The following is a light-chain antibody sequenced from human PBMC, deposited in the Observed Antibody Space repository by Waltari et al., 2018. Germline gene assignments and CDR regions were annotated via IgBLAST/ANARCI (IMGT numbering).Light chain of an antibody. CDR2: DVS. J-gene: IGLJ3*02. CDR3: CSYVGSHTNWV. Sequence: QSALTQPRSVSGSPGQSVTISCTGISSDVGDYNFVSWYQQHPGKAPKRMIHDVSKRPSGVPDRFSGSKSVNTASLTISGLQAEDEAEYYCCSYVGSHTNWVFGGGTKLTVL. CDR1: SSDVGDYNF. V-gene: IGLV2-11*01.